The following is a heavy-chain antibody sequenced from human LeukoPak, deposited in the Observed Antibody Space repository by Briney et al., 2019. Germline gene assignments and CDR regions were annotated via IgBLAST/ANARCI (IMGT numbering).Heavy chain of an antibody. CDR3: AARPTSEAVAPSDF. J-gene: IGHJ4*02. D-gene: IGHD6-19*01. Sequence: PGGSLRLSCAASRFTFSSYAMSWVRQAPGKGLEWVSGIGGSGGSTYYADSVKGRFTISRDNSKSTLYLQMNSLRAEDTATYYCAARPTSEAVAPSDFWGQGTLVTVSP. CDR1: RFTFSSYA. CDR2: IGGSGGST. V-gene: IGHV3-23*01.